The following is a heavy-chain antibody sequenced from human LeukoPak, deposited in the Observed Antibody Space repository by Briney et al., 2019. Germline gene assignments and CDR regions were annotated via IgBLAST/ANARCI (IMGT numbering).Heavy chain of an antibody. CDR3: ARGYGDHGGEDFDY. CDR1: EFTFSSYW. V-gene: IGHV3-7*04. Sequence: GGSLRLSCAASEFTFSSYWMSWVRQAPGKGLEWVANIKQDGSEKYYVDSVKGRFTISRDNAKNSLYLQMNSLRAEDTAVYYCARGYGDHGGEDFDYWGQGTLVTVSS. D-gene: IGHD4-17*01. CDR2: IKQDGSEK. J-gene: IGHJ4*02.